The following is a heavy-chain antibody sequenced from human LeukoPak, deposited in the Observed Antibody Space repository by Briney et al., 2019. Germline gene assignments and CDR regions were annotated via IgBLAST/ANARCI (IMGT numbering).Heavy chain of an antibody. J-gene: IGHJ1*01. CDR2: IKSKSDGGTT. V-gene: IGHV3-15*01. CDR3: TTAAYEGRGY. D-gene: IGHD3-3*01. Sequence: NPGGSLRLSCAASGFTFSNAWMTWVRQAPGKGLEWVGRIKSKSDGGTTHYAAPVKDRFSISRDDSKNTLFLQMNSLKTEDTAVYYCTTAAYEGRGYWGQGTLVTVSS. CDR1: GFTFSNAW.